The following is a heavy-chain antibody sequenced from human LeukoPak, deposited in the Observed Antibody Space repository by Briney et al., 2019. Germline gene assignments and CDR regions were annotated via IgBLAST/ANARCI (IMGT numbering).Heavy chain of an antibody. J-gene: IGHJ4*02. D-gene: IGHD2-2*01. CDR3: ASLGGYCSSTSCDD. CDR2: ISSSGSTI. V-gene: IGHV3-11*01. Sequence: GRSLRLSCAASGFTFSDYYMSWIRQAPGKGLEWVSYISSSGSTIYYADSVKGRFTISRDNAKNSLYLQMNSLRAEDTAVYYCASLGGYCSSTSCDDWGQGTLVTVSS. CDR1: GFTFSDYY.